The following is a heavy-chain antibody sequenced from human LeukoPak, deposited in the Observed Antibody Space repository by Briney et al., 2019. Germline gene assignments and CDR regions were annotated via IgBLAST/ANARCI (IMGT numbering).Heavy chain of an antibody. V-gene: IGHV1-18*01. CDR2: IGAYNVNT. CDR1: GYNLISYG. CDR3: ARPYDTSGYYNYYLDY. J-gene: IGHJ4*02. Sequence: ASVKVSCKASGYNLISYGIIWVRQAPGQGLEWIGWIGAYNVNTNYAQKFQGRVTMTTDTSTSTAYMELRSLKSDDTAVYFCARPYDTSGYYNYYLDYWGQGTLVTVSS. D-gene: IGHD3-22*01.